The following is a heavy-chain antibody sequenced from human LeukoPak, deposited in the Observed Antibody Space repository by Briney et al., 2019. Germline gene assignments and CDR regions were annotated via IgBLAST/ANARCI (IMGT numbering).Heavy chain of an antibody. D-gene: IGHD5-18*01. CDR2: IWYDGSNK. Sequence: GGSLRLSCAASGFTFGSYGMHWVRQAPGKGLEWVAVIWYDGSNKYYADSVKGRFTISRDNSKNTLYLQMNSLRAEDTAVYYCARDRSYGHPFDYWGQGTLVTVSS. V-gene: IGHV3-33*01. CDR1: GFTFGSYG. CDR3: ARDRSYGHPFDY. J-gene: IGHJ4*02.